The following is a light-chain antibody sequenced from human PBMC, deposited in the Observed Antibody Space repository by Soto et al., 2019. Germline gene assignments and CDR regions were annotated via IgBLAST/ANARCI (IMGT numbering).Light chain of an antibody. CDR2: VVS. Sequence: QSALTQPASVSGSPGQSITISCTGASSDVGGFNYVSWYQQRPDKAPKLIIYVVSNRPSGVSNRFSGSKSGNTASLTISGLQAEDEADYYCSSDTSSDTPYVFGTGTKVTVL. V-gene: IGLV2-14*01. CDR3: SSDTSSDTPYV. CDR1: SSDVGGFNY. J-gene: IGLJ1*01.